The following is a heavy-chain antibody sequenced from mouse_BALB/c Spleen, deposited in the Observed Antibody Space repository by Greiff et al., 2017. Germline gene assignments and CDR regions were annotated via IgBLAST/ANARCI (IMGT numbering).Heavy chain of an antibody. CDR2: IYPSDSYT. V-gene: IGHV1-69*02. CDR3: TRGGIYYGNYGDY. J-gene: IGHJ4*01. Sequence: QVQLQQPGAELVRPGASVKLSCKASGYTFTSYWINWVKQRPGQGLEWIGNIYPSDSYTNYNQKFKDKATLTVDKSSSTAYMQLSSPTSEDSAVYYCTRGGIYYGNYGDYWGQGTSVTVSS. D-gene: IGHD2-1*01. CDR1: GYTFTSYW.